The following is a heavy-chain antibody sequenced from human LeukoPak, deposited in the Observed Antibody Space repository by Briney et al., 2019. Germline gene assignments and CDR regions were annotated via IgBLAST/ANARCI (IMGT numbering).Heavy chain of an antibody. V-gene: IGHV3-23*01. CDR3: AKGFGSSGDYYYYGMDV. Sequence: PGGSLRLSCAASGFTFSSYAMSWVRQAPGKGLEWVSAISGSGGSTYYADSVKGRFTISRDNSKNTLYLQMNSLRAEDTAVYYCAKGFGSSGDYYYYGMDVWGQGTTVTVSS. CDR2: ISGSGGST. J-gene: IGHJ6*02. D-gene: IGHD3-16*01. CDR1: GFTFSSYA.